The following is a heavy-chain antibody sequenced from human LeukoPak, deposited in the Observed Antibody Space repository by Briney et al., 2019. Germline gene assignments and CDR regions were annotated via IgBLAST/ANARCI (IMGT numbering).Heavy chain of an antibody. CDR3: SKDLELRYFDCLLLFSD. CDR1: GFTFSSYA. J-gene: IGHJ4*02. V-gene: IGHV3-23*01. D-gene: IGHD3-9*01. Sequence: GGSLRLSCAASGFTFSSYAMSWVGQAPGKGLEWVLAISGSGGSAYYADSVKGRFTISRDNSKYMLYLQMNSVRAEDTAVYYCSKDLELRYFDCLLLFSDWGQGTLVTVSS. CDR2: ISGSGGSA.